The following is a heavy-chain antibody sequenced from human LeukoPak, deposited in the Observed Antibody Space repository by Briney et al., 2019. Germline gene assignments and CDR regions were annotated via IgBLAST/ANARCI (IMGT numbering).Heavy chain of an antibody. CDR3: AKGNDYGSGTEYDY. J-gene: IGHJ4*02. CDR1: GFTFRSYA. V-gene: IGHV3-23*01. D-gene: IGHD3-10*01. CDR2: ISGSGGST. Sequence: KHGGSLRLSCAASGFTFRSYAMSWVRQAPGKGLEWVSAISGSGGSTYYADSVKGRFTISRDNSKNTLYLQMNSLRAEDTAVYYCAKGNDYGSGTEYDYWGQGTLVTVSS.